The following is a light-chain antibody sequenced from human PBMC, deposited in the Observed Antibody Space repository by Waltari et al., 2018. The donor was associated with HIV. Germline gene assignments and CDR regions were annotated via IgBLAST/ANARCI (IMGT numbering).Light chain of an antibody. CDR1: KLGDKY. J-gene: IGLJ1*01. V-gene: IGLV3-1*01. CDR3: QAWDVSTGV. CDR2: QDT. Sequence: SYELTQPPSVSVSPGQTASITCSGDKLGDKYACWYQQKPGQSPVLVIYQDTKRPSGIPERFSGSNSGNTATLTISGTQAMDEADYYCQAWDVSTGVFGTGTKVTVL.